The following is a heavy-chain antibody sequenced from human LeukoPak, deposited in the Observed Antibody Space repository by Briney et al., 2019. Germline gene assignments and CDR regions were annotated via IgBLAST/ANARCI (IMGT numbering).Heavy chain of an antibody. D-gene: IGHD1-1*01. CDR1: GFTFSNFA. J-gene: IGHJ4*02. CDR2: IYSGGST. Sequence: GGSLRLSCAASGFTFSNFAMSWVRQAPGKGLEWVSVIYSGGSTYYADSVKGRFTISRDNSKNTLYLQMNSLRAEDTAVYHCTRDRGAYNLYDYWGQGTLVTVSS. V-gene: IGHV3-53*01. CDR3: TRDRGAYNLYDY.